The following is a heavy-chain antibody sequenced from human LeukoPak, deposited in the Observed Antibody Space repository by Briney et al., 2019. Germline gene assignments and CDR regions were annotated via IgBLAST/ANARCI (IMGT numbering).Heavy chain of an antibody. V-gene: IGHV4-61*02. CDR2: IYTSGST. CDR3: ARDRKYGSGSYHGY. Sequence: SETLSLTCTVSGGSISSGSYYWSWIRQPAGKGLEWIGRIYTSGSTNYNPSLKSRVTISVDTSKNQFSLKLSSVTAADTAVYYCARDRKYGSGSYHGYWGQGTLVTVSS. CDR1: GGSISSGSYY. J-gene: IGHJ4*02. D-gene: IGHD3-10*01.